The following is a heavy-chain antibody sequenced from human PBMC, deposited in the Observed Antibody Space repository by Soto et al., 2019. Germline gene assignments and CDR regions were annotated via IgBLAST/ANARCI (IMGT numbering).Heavy chain of an antibody. Sequence: QVQLVQSGAEVKKPGSSVKVSCKASGGTFSSYAISWVRQAPGQGLEWMGGIIPIFGTANYAQKFQGRVTLTADVSTSTAYMERGSLRSEDTAVYYCAKQLVLPPYYYYYVMDVWGQGTTVTVSS. CDR3: AKQLVLPPYYYYYVMDV. CDR2: IIPIFGTA. J-gene: IGHJ6*02. D-gene: IGHD6-6*01. CDR1: GGTFSSYA. V-gene: IGHV1-69*12.